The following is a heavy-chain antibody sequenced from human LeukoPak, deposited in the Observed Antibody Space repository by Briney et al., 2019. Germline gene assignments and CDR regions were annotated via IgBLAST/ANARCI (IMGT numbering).Heavy chain of an antibody. J-gene: IGHJ4*02. Sequence: ASVKVSCKASGYTFTSYDINWVRQATGQGLEWMGWMNPNSGNTGYAQKFQGRVTITRNTSISTAYMELSSLRSEDTAVYYCARGRVRARRGCSSTTCHPYYFDYWGQGTLVTVSS. D-gene: IGHD2-2*01. CDR2: MNPNSGNT. CDR1: GYTFTSYD. CDR3: ARGRVRARRGCSSTTCHPYYFDY. V-gene: IGHV1-8*03.